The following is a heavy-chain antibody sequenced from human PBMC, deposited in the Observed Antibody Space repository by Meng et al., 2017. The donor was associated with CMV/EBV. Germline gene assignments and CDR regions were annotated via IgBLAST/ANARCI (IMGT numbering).Heavy chain of an antibody. D-gene: IGHD2-15*01. V-gene: IGHV4-39*01. Sequence: GSLRLSCTVSGGSISSSSYYWGWIRQPPGKGLEWIGSIYYSGSTYYNPSLKSRVTISVDTSKNQFSLKLSSVTAADTAVYYCGRRFIYGGSCYFDYWGQGTLVTVSS. CDR1: GGSISSSSYY. J-gene: IGHJ4*02. CDR3: GRRFIYGGSCYFDY. CDR2: IYYSGST.